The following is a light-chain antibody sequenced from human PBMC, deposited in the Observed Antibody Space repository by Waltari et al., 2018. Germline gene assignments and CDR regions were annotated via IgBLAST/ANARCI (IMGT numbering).Light chain of an antibody. Sequence: EIVLTQSPATLSLSPGERATLSCRASQGDNEYLAWYQQIPGQAPRLLIYDATHRATGIPARFSGSGSGTDFTLTISSLEPEDFAIYYCHVRSNWPPVTFGGGTKVEIK. CDR2: DAT. CDR1: QGDNEY. V-gene: IGKV3-11*01. J-gene: IGKJ4*01. CDR3: HVRSNWPPVT.